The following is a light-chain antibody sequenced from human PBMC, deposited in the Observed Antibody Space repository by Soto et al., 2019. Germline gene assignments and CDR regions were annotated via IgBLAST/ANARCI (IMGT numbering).Light chain of an antibody. CDR2: AAS. J-gene: IGKJ4*01. Sequence: DIQMTQSPSSVSASVGDGVTISCRASQSVASWLAWYQQRPGKAPRLLIYAASRLQRGVPSRFSGSESGTDFTLTISSLQPEDIATYYWLQSNSFPLTFGGGTKVEIK. CDR3: LQSNSFPLT. V-gene: IGKV1-12*01. CDR1: QSVASW.